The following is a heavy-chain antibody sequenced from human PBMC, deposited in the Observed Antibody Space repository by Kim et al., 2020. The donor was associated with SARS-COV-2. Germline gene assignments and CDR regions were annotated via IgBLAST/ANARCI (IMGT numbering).Heavy chain of an antibody. CDR3: AREAVAGSFDY. J-gene: IGHJ4*02. D-gene: IGHD6-19*01. V-gene: IGHV1-3*01. CDR2: NT. Sequence: NTSYSRKFQGRVSITRDTSRTTAYLELSGLISEDTAVYYCAREAVAGSFDYWGQGTLVTVSS.